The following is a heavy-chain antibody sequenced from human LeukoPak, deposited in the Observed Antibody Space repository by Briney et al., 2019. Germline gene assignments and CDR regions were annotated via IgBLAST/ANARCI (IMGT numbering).Heavy chain of an antibody. D-gene: IGHD3-10*01. Sequence: GASVKVSCKASGYTFTSYDINWVRQATGQGLEWMGWMNPNSGNTGYAQKFQGRVTMTRNTSISTAYMELSSLRSEDTAVYYCARGYRMVRGVIIRGRLGYYFDYWGQGTLVTVSS. V-gene: IGHV1-8*01. J-gene: IGHJ4*02. CDR3: ARGYRMVRGVIIRGRLGYYFDY. CDR2: MNPNSGNT. CDR1: GYTFTSYD.